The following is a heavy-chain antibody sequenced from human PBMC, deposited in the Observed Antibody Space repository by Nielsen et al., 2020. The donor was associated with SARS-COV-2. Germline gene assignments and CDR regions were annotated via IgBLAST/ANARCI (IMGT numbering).Heavy chain of an antibody. Sequence: ASVKVSCKASGYTFTAYYMHWMRQAPGQGLEWMGQINPNSGGTNYAQKFQGRVTMTSDTSISTAYMKLSSLRSDDTAVYFCARRSIADSGGFDYWGQGTLVAVSS. CDR2: INPNSGGT. J-gene: IGHJ4*02. CDR1: GYTFTAYY. CDR3: ARRSIADSGGFDY. D-gene: IGHD6-6*01. V-gene: IGHV1-2*06.